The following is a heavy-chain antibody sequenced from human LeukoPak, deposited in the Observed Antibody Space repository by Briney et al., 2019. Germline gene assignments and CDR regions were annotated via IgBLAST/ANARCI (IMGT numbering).Heavy chain of an antibody. CDR2: IKHSGST. CDR3: ASLSTPLRDYYFDY. V-gene: IGHV4-34*01. D-gene: IGHD2-2*01. CDR1: VDSFSGYY. J-gene: IGHJ4*02. Sequence: SETLSPTCALYVDSFSGYYWSWIRQPPGKGLEWIGEIKHSGSTNYNPSLKSRVTISVDTSKKQFSQKLSSVTAADAAVYYCASLSTPLRDYYFDYWGQGTLVTVSS.